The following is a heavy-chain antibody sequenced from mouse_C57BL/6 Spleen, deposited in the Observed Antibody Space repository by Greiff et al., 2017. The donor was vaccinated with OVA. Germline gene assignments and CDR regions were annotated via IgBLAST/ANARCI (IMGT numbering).Heavy chain of an antibody. J-gene: IGHJ2*01. CDR2: ISSGGDYI. Sequence: EVQVVESGEGLVKPGGSLKLSCAASGFTFSSYAMSWVRQTPVKRLEWVAYISSGGDYIYYADTVKGRFTISRDNARNTLYLQMSSLKSEDTAMYYCTREDGYYFDYWGQGTTLTVSS. CDR1: GFTFSSYA. CDR3: TREDGYYFDY. V-gene: IGHV5-9-1*02. D-gene: IGHD2-3*01.